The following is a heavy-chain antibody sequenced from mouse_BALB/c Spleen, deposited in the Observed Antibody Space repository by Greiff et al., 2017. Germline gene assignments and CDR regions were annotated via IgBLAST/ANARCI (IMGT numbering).Heavy chain of an antibody. CDR2: IDPANGNT. V-gene: IGHV14-3*02. D-gene: IGHD2-10*02. Sequence: EVKLQESGAELVKPGASVKLSCTASGFNIKDTYMHWVKQRPEQGLEWIGRIDPANGNTKYDPKFQGKATITADTSSNTAYLQLSSLTSEDTAVYYGALYGNYVNWGQGTTLTVSS. CDR3: ALYGNYVN. CDR1: GFNIKDTY. J-gene: IGHJ2*01.